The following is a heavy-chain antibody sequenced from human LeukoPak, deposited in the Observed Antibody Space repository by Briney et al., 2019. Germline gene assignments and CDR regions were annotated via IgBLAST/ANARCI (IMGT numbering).Heavy chain of an antibody. J-gene: IGHJ4*02. V-gene: IGHV5-51*01. Sequence: PRESLKISCKASGYSFASYWIGWVRQMPGKGPEWMGIIYPRDSGTRYSPSFQGHVTISVDKSINTAYLQWSSPQASDTAMYYCARHALSFGERPDFGFCGQGTLVTVSS. CDR1: GYSFASYW. CDR3: ARHALSFGERPDFGF. CDR2: IYPRDSGT. D-gene: IGHD3-10*01.